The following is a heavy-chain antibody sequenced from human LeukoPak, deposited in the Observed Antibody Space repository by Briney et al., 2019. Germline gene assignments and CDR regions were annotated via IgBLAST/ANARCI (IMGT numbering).Heavy chain of an antibody. CDR2: IPNDRRNN. Sequence: GGSLRLSCAASGFTFSSYGMHWVRQAPGKGLEWVAVIPNDRRNNYYGDSVKGRFTISRDNSKNTLYLQMNSLRAEDTAVYYCAREIIAATLDGWGQGTLAIVSS. V-gene: IGHV3-30*03. D-gene: IGHD1-26*01. CDR3: AREIIAATLDG. J-gene: IGHJ4*02. CDR1: GFTFSSYG.